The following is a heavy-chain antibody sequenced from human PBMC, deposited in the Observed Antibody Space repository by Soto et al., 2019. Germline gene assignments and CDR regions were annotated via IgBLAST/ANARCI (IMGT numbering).Heavy chain of an antibody. Sequence: GGSLGPSCQPFGFTFSTYPMHWVRQAPGKGLEYVSAINSNGGSTYYADSVKGRFTISRDNSKNTLYLQMSSLRAEDTAVYYCVKILXYSYGLPHWXQGT. J-gene: IGHJ4*02. CDR3: VKILXYSYGLPH. V-gene: IGHV3-64D*06. D-gene: IGHD5-18*01. CDR2: INSNGGST. CDR1: GFTFSTYP.